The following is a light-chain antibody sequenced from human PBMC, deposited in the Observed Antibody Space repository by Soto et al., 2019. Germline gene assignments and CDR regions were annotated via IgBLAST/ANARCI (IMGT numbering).Light chain of an antibody. CDR3: CSYAGTHANVL. Sequence: QSVLTQPRSVSGSPGQSVTISCTGASSDITGYNYVSWYQQHPGKAPQLMIYDVTKRPSGVPERISGSQSGNTASLTISGLQPEDEADYYCCSYAGTHANVLFGGGTKLTVL. CDR1: SSDITGYNY. V-gene: IGLV2-11*01. CDR2: DVT. J-gene: IGLJ2*01.